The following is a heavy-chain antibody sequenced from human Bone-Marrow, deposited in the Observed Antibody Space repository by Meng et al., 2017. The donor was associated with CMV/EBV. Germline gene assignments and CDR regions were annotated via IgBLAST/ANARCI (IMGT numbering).Heavy chain of an antibody. CDR2: IIPIFGTA. CDR1: GGPFSIYA. CDR3: ARGSRYNWNHGWFDP. J-gene: IGHJ5*02. V-gene: IGHV1-69*05. D-gene: IGHD1-14*01. Sequence: SGGPFSIYAISWVRQAPGQGLEWMGGIIPIFGTANYAQKFQGRVTITTDESTSTAYMELSSLRSEDTAVYYCARGSRYNWNHGWFDPWGQGTLVTVSS.